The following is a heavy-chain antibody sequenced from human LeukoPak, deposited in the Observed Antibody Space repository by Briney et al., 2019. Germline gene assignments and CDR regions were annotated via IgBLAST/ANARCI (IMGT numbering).Heavy chain of an antibody. CDR2: IRYDGSNK. CDR1: GFTFSSYG. J-gene: IGHJ4*02. D-gene: IGHD2-2*01. CDR3: AKDRFASPAARSDY. V-gene: IGHV3-30*02. Sequence: GGSLRLSCAASGFTFSSYGMHWVRQAPGKGLEWVAFIRYDGSNKYYADSVKGRFTISRDNSKNTLYLQMNSLRAEDTAVYYCAKDRFASPAARSDYWGQGTLVTVSS.